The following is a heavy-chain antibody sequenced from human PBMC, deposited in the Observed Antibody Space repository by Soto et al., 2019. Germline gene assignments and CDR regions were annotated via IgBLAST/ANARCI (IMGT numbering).Heavy chain of an antibody. J-gene: IGHJ4*02. V-gene: IGHV1-3*01. CDR2: INDGNGNT. CDR1: GYTFTSYA. CDR3: TRGEGIAMD. Sequence: QVQLVQSGAEVKKPGASVKVSCKASGYTFTSYAMHWVRQAPGQRLEWMGWINDGNGNTKYSQKLQGRVTITRDTSASTAYMELSSLRSEDTAVYYCTRGEGIAMDWGQGTLVTVSS. D-gene: IGHD6-13*01.